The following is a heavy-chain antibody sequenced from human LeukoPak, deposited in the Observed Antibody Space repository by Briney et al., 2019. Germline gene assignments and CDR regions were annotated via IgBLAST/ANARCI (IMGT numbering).Heavy chain of an antibody. CDR2: ISYSGST. J-gene: IGHJ5*02. V-gene: IGHV4-59*01. CDR1: GGSISSYY. D-gene: IGHD5-18*01. CDR3: ARGVYNYGGHNWFDP. Sequence: SETLSLTCTVSGGSISSYYWSWIRQPPGKGLEWIGYISYSGSTNYNPSLKSRVTISVDTSKNQFSLKLSSVTAADTAVYYCARGVYNYGGHNWFDPWGQGTLVTVSS.